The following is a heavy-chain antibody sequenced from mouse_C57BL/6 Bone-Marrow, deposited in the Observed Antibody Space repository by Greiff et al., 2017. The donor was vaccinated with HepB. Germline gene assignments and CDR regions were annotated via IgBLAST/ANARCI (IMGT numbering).Heavy chain of an antibody. CDR3: TRGCLWFAY. CDR1: GFTFSSYA. V-gene: IGHV5-9-1*02. Sequence: EVHLVESGEGLVKPGGSLKLSCAASGFTFSSYAMSWVRQTPENRLEWVAYISSGGDYIYYADTVKGRFTISSDNARNTLYLQMSSLKSEDTAMYDCTRGCLWFAYWGQGTLVTVSA. CDR2: ISSGGDYI. J-gene: IGHJ3*01. D-gene: IGHD6-1*01.